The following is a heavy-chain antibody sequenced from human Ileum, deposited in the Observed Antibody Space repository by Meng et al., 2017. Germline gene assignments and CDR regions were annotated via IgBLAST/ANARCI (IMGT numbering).Heavy chain of an antibody. CDR3: VRHGGKYFDY. J-gene: IGHJ4*02. CDR2: IYLPGSP. CDR1: GDSISSSFY. Sequence: QLQGSGQGLVEPSGTLSLTCTVSGDSISSSFYWSWVRQSPGKGLEWNGQIYLPGSPNYNPSLESRVTISEDKSMNQFSLRLTSVTAADTAIFYCVRHGGKYFDYWGQGILVTVSS. D-gene: IGHD2-15*01. V-gene: IGHV4-4*02.